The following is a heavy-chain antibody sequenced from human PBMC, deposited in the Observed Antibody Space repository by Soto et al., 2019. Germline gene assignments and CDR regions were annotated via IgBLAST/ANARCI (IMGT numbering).Heavy chain of an antibody. Sequence: GGSLRLSCAASGFTFYSHAMSWVRQAPGKGLEWVSGTSASGSTIYYADSVKGRFTISRDNAKNSLYLQMNSLRAEDTAVYYCERDPHFWSGLYGMDVWGQGTKVTVYS. D-gene: IGHD3-3*02. CDR3: ERDPHFWSGLYGMDV. CDR1: GFTFYSHA. CDR2: TSASGSTI. V-gene: IGHV3-48*03. J-gene: IGHJ6*02.